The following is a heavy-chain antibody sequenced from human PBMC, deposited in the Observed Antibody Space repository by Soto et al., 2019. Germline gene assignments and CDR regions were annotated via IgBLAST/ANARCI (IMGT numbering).Heavy chain of an antibody. CDR1: GGSFSGYY. D-gene: IGHD2-21*02. J-gene: IGHJ6*02. Sequence: SETLSLTCAVYGGSFSGYYWTWIRQPPGKGLEWIGEINHSGTINFNPSLKSRLTISLDTSKKHFSLKLSSVTDADTAAYYCARDDSTLVTSYSLDVWGQGTPVTVSS. CDR2: INHSGTI. CDR3: ARDDSTLVTSYSLDV. V-gene: IGHV4-34*01.